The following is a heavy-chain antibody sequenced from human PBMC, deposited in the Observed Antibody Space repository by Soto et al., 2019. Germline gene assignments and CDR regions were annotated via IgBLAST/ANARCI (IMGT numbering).Heavy chain of an antibody. CDR2: IKDTAYGGAT. D-gene: IGHD3-22*01. J-gene: IGHJ4*02. CDR1: DFSFHYAW. CDR3: TTDDTCGYYFEY. V-gene: IGHV3-15*01. Sequence: GGSLRLSCAASDFSFHYAWMSWVRQAPGKGLEWVGRIKDTAYGGATDFAAHVKVRFTISRDDSKNTLYLQMSSLRTEDTGRYSCTTDDTCGYYFEYWGQGALVTVSS.